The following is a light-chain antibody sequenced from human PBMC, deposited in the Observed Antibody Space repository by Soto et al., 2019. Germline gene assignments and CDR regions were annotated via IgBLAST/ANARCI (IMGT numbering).Light chain of an antibody. V-gene: IGLV2-14*03. J-gene: IGLJ1*01. CDR3: NSYTSSTTPYV. Sequence: SVLTQPASVSGAPGQAITISCTGSSSDVGAYNYVSWYQHHPDKAPKLVIYDVTNRPSGVSNRFSGSKSGNTASLTISGLQAEDEADYYCNSYTSSTTPYVFGTGTKVTVL. CDR2: DVT. CDR1: SSDVGAYNY.